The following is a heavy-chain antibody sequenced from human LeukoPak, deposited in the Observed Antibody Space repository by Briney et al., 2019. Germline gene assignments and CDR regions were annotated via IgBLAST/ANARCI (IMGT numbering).Heavy chain of an antibody. V-gene: IGHV4-38-2*02. J-gene: IGHJ4*02. D-gene: IGHD1-1*01. CDR1: GYSISSGYY. CDR3: ASISRQPYNDY. Sequence: PSETLSLTCTVSGYSISSGYYWGLIRPPPGKGVGWIGSIYHSGSTYYNPSLKSRVTISVDTSKNQFSLKLSSVTAADTAVYYCASISRQPYNDYWGQGTLVTVSS. CDR2: IYHSGST.